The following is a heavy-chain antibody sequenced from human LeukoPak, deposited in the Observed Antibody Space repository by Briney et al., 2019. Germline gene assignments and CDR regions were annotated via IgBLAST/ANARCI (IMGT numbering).Heavy chain of an antibody. D-gene: IGHD5-18*01. CDR1: GFTFSSYA. Sequence: PGGSLRLSCAASGFTFSSYAMSWVRQAPGKGLEWVSAISGSGGSTYYADSVKGRFTISRDNSKNTLYLQMNSLRAEDTAVYYCAKSTEWIQLWGYFDYWGQGTLVTVSS. CDR3: AKSTEWIQLWGYFDY. J-gene: IGHJ4*02. V-gene: IGHV3-23*01. CDR2: ISGSGGST.